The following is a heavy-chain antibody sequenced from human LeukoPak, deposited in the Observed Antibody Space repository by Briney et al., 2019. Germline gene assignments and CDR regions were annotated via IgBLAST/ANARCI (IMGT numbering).Heavy chain of an antibody. J-gene: IGHJ5*02. CDR2: ISAYNGNT. CDR3: ARGSSNWWESWFDP. D-gene: IGHD6-13*01. CDR1: GYTFTSYG. V-gene: IGHV1-18*04. Sequence: ASVKVSRKASGYTFTSYGISWVRQAPGQGLEWMGWISAYNGNTNYAQKLQGRVTMTTDTSTSTAYMELRSLRSDDTAVYYCARGSSNWWESWFDPWGQGTLVTVSS.